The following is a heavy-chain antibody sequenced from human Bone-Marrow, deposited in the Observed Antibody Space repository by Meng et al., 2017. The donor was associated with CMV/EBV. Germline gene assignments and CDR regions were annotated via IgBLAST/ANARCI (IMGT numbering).Heavy chain of an antibody. V-gene: IGHV4-59*01. J-gene: IGHJ3*02. CDR2: IYYSGST. CDR3: ARNGGDDAFDI. CDR1: GRSISSYY. Sequence: LETLWRTCTVSGRSISSYYWSWIRQPPGKGLEWIGYIYYSGSTNYNPSLKSRVTISVDTSKNQFSLKLSSVTAADTAVYDCARNGGDDAFDIWGQGTKVTVSS. D-gene: IGHD2-21*01.